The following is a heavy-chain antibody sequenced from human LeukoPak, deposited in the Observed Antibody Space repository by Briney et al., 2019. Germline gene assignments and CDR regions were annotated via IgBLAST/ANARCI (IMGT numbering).Heavy chain of an antibody. D-gene: IGHD2-21*02. CDR2: IYYSGST. Sequence: SETLSLTCTVSGGSISSSSYYWGWIRQPPGRGLEWIGSIYYSGSTYYNPSLKSRVTISVDTSKNQFSLKLSSVTAADTAVYYCAKGIVVVTAGFDYWGQGTLVTVSS. V-gene: IGHV4-39*01. J-gene: IGHJ4*02. CDR1: GGSISSSSYY. CDR3: AKGIVVVTAGFDY.